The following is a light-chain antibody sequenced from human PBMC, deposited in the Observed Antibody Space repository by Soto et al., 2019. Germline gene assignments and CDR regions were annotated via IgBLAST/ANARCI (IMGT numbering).Light chain of an antibody. CDR3: QQYNSYPWT. J-gene: IGKJ1*01. V-gene: IGKV1-5*01. Sequence: DIQMTQSPSTLSASVGDRFSIXXRAGQSISSWLAWYQQKPGKAPKXLIYDASSLQNGVPSRFRGAESGTEFTLTISSLQPDDFAVYYCQQYNSYPWTFGQGTKVDIK. CDR1: QSISSW. CDR2: DAS.